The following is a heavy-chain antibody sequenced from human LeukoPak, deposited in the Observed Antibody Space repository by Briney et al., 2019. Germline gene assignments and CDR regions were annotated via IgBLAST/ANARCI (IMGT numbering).Heavy chain of an antibody. CDR2: INYSGST. Sequence: SETLSLTCTVSGGSVSSGSYYWSWLRQPPGKGLEWIGYINYSGSTNYNPALKSRVTISVDTSKNQFSLKLSSVTAADTAVYYCATHSPGLRFLEWTPLPYMDVWGKGTTVTVSS. J-gene: IGHJ6*03. V-gene: IGHV4-61*01. D-gene: IGHD3-3*01. CDR1: GGSVSSGSYY. CDR3: ATHSPGLRFLEWTPLPYMDV.